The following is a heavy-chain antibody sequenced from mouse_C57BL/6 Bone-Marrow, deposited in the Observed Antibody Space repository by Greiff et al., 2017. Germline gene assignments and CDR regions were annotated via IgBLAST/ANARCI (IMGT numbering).Heavy chain of an antibody. D-gene: IGHD1-1*01. CDR3: TRVGIYYYGRAWFAY. J-gene: IGHJ3*01. V-gene: IGHV5-9-1*02. CDR1: GFTFSSYA. Sequence: EVQLVESGEGLVKPGGSLKLSCAASGFTFSSYAMSWVRQTPEKRLEWVAYISSGGDYIYYADTVKGRFTISIDNARNTLYLQMSSLKSEDTAMXYCTRVGIYYYGRAWFAYWGQGTLVTVSA. CDR2: ISSGGDYI.